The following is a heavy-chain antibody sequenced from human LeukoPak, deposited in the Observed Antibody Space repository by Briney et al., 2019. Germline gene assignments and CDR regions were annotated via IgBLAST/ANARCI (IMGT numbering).Heavy chain of an antibody. Sequence: GESLRLPCAASGFTFSSYAMSWVRQAPGKGLEWVSAISGSGGSTYYADSVKGRFTISRDNSKNTLYLQMNSLRAEDTAVYYCARDSDYGDYDYWGQGTLVTVSS. D-gene: IGHD4-17*01. CDR2: ISGSGGST. V-gene: IGHV3-23*01. CDR1: GFTFSSYA. J-gene: IGHJ4*02. CDR3: ARDSDYGDYDY.